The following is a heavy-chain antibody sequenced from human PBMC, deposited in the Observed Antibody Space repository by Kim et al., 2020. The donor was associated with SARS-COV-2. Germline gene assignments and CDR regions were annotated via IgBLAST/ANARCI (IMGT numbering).Heavy chain of an antibody. Sequence: DSMKGRFTSSRDNSKNTLYLQMSSLRAEDTAVYYCVKPYSPNYYYYGMDVWGQGTTVTVSS. CDR3: VKPYSPNYYYYGMDV. J-gene: IGHJ6*02. V-gene: IGHV3-64D*09. D-gene: IGHD6-13*01.